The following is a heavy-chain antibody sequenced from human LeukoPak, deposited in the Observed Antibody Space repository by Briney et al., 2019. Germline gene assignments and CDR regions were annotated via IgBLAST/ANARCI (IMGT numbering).Heavy chain of an antibody. D-gene: IGHD6-13*01. CDR1: GFTFSDYY. CDR3: ARSPAASTIVWFDP. Sequence: GGSLRLSCAASGFTFSDYYMSWIRQAPGKGLEWVSYISSSGSTIYYADSVKGRFTISRDNAKNSLYLQMNSLRAEDTAVYYCARSPAASTIVWFDPWGQGTLVTVSS. J-gene: IGHJ5*02. V-gene: IGHV3-11*01. CDR2: ISSSGSTI.